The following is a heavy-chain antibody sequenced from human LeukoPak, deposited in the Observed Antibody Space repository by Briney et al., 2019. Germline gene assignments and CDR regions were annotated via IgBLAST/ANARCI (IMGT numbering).Heavy chain of an antibody. CDR3: ARVESTYYYGSGSYYSPYYFDY. J-gene: IGHJ4*02. CDR1: GGSISNGTYY. CDR2: IYTSGST. Sequence: SQTLSLTCTVSGGSISNGTYYWSWIRQPAGKGLEWIGRIYTSGSTTYDPSLKSRVTMSVDTSNTQFSLKLNSVPAADTAVYYCARVESTYYYGSGSYYSPYYFDYWGQGTLVTVSS. D-gene: IGHD3-10*01. V-gene: IGHV4-61*02.